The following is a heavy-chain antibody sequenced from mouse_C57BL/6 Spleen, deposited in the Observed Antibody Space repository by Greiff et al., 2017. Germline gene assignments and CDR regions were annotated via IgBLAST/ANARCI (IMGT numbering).Heavy chain of an antibody. Sequence: EVQGVESGGGLVKPGGSLKLSCAASGFTFSDYGMHWVRQAPEKGLEWVAYISSGSSTIYYADTVKGRFTISRDNAKNTLFLQMTSLRSEDTAMYYCARKRIYDGYYDAMDYWGQGTSVTVSS. D-gene: IGHD2-3*01. CDR3: ARKRIYDGYYDAMDY. V-gene: IGHV5-17*01. CDR1: GFTFSDYG. J-gene: IGHJ4*01. CDR2: ISSGSSTI.